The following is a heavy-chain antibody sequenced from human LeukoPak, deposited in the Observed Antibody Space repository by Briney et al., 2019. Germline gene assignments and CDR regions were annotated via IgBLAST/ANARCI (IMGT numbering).Heavy chain of an antibody. V-gene: IGHV3-53*01. CDR2: IYSGGST. CDR1: GFTVSSNY. J-gene: IGHJ4*02. Sequence: GGSLRLSCAASGFTVSSNYMSWVRQVPGKGLEWVSVIYSGGSTYYADSVKGRFTISRDNSKNTLYLQMNSLRAEDTAVYYCARGSEYYDSSGYPSFDYWGQGTLVTVSS. CDR3: ARGSEYYDSSGYPSFDY. D-gene: IGHD3-22*01.